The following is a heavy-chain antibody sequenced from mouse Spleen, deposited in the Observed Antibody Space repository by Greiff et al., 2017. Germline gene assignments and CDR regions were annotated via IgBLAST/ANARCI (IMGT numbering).Heavy chain of an antibody. V-gene: IGHV1-22*01. CDR3: ANLLRLAWFAY. J-gene: IGHJ3*01. Sequence: VQLQQSGPELVKPGASVKMSCKASGYTFTDYNMHWVKQSHGKSLEWIGYINPNNGGTSYNQKFKGKATLTVNKSSSTAYMELRSLTSEDSAVYYCANLLRLAWFAYWGQGTLVTVSA. CDR1: GYTFTDYN. D-gene: IGHD1-2*01. CDR2: INPNNGGT.